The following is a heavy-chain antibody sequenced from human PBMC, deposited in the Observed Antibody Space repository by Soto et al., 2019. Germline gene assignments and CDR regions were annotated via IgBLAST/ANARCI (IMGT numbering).Heavy chain of an antibody. CDR1: GGSISSGDYY. CDR2: IYYSGST. CDR3: ARWWSGSRQGFDP. D-gene: IGHD3-3*01. Sequence: QVQLQESGPGLVKPSQTLSLTCTVSGGSISSGDYYWSWIRHHPGKVMEWIGYIYYSGSTYYKPPLKSRVTIAVDTSKNQFSLKLSSVTAADTAVYYCARWWSGSRQGFDPWGQASLVTVAS. V-gene: IGHV4-31*03. J-gene: IGHJ5*02.